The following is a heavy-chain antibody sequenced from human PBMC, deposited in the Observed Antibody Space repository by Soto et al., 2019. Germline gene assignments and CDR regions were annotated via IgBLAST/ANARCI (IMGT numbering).Heavy chain of an antibody. CDR2: INTYNGNT. CDR1: GYSFTRYG. J-gene: IGHJ6*02. D-gene: IGHD3-16*01. CDR3: AMVDVYVTPSPQDV. V-gene: IGHV1-18*01. Sequence: QVQLVQSRAEVKNPGASVKVSCKASGYSFTRYGIAWARQAPGQGLEWMGWINTYNGNTNYAQNLQGRVTLTTDTSTSTAYTELTSPRSNDTAIYYCAMVDVYVTPSPQDVWGQGTTVIVSS.